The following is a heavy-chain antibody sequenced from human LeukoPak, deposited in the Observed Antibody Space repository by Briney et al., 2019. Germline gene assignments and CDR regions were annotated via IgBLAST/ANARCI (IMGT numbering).Heavy chain of an antibody. D-gene: IGHD6-13*01. Sequence: SETLSLTCTVSGGSISSYYWSWIRQPPGKGLEWIGYIYYSGSTYYNPSLKSRVTISVDTSKNQFSLKLSSVTAADTAVYYCARTQQLVWGNWFDPWGQGTLVTVSS. CDR2: IYYSGST. J-gene: IGHJ5*02. CDR1: GGSISSYY. V-gene: IGHV4-59*08. CDR3: ARTQQLVWGNWFDP.